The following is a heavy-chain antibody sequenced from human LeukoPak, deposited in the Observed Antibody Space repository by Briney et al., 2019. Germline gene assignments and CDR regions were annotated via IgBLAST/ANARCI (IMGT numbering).Heavy chain of an antibody. Sequence: PSETLSLTCTVSGGSISSSSYYWGWIRQPPGKGLEWIGSIYYSGSTYYNPSLKSRVTISVDTSKNQFSLKLSSVTAADTAVYYCARRGRQQPYLGYWGQGTLVTVSS. CDR3: ARRGRQQPYLGY. J-gene: IGHJ4*02. V-gene: IGHV4-39*07. CDR2: IYYSGST. D-gene: IGHD6-13*01. CDR1: GGSISSSSYY.